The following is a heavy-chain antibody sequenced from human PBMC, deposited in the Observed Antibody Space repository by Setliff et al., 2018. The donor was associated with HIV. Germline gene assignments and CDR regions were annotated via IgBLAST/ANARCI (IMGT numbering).Heavy chain of an antibody. V-gene: IGHV4-4*07. J-gene: IGHJ6*02. CDR3: ARVPSCADAWCYMYYYYYYGMDV. CDR1: GDSISNYY. Sequence: SETLSLTCTVSGDSISNYYWSWIRQPAGKGLEWIGRIYTSGSTTYNPSLKSRVTISLDTSKKQFSLKLKSVTAADAAVYYCARVPSCADAWCYMYYYYYYGMDVWGQGTTVTVSS. D-gene: IGHD2-8*02. CDR2: IYTSGST.